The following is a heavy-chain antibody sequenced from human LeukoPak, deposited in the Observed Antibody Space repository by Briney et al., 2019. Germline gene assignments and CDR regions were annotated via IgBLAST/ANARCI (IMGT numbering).Heavy chain of an antibody. CDR1: GYTFTGYY. D-gene: IGHD3-22*01. CDR3: ARERSDYYDSSGYYYPPYYFDY. Sequence: ASVKVSCKASGYTFTGYYMHWVRQAPGQGLEWMGWINPNSGGTNYAQKFQGRVTMTRDTSISTAYMELSRLRSEDTAVYYCARERSDYYDSSGYYYPPYYFDYWGQGTLVTVSS. J-gene: IGHJ4*02. CDR2: INPNSGGT. V-gene: IGHV1-2*02.